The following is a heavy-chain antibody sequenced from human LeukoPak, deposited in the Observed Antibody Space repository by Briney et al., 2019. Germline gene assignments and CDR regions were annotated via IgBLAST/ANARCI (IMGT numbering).Heavy chain of an antibody. V-gene: IGHV4-30-2*01. J-gene: IGHJ2*01. D-gene: IGHD3-10*01. Sequence: SETLSLTCAVSGGSISSGGYSWSWIRQPPGKGLEWIGYIYHSGSTYYNPPLKSRVTISVDRSKNQFSLKLSSVTAADTAVYYCARGEDYGSGSYDYWGRGTPVTVSP. CDR2: IYHSGST. CDR1: GGSISSGGYS. CDR3: ARGEDYGSGSYDY.